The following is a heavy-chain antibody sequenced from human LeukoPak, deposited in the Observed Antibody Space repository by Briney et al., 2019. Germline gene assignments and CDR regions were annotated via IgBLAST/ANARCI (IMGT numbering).Heavy chain of an antibody. CDR2: ISSSGRTK. Sequence: GGTLRLSCAASGFTFSSYGMSWVRQAPGRGLEWVSYISSSGRTKYYADSVKGRFNTSRDNAKNSLYLQMNSLRAENTAVYYCARGKWEPLDYWGQGTLVTVSS. CDR1: GFTFSSYG. D-gene: IGHD1-26*01. CDR3: ARGKWEPLDY. V-gene: IGHV3-48*04. J-gene: IGHJ4*02.